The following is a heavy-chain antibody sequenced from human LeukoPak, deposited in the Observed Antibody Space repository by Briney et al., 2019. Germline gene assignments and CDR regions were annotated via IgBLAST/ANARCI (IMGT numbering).Heavy chain of an antibody. CDR1: GGSISSHY. V-gene: IGHV4-59*11. Sequence: SETLSLTCTVSGGSISSHYWSWIRQPPGKGLEWIGYIYYSGSTNYKPSLKSRVTISVDTSKNQFSLKLSSVTAADTAVYYCARAHYGKGYYYYYYMDVWGKGTTVTVSS. D-gene: IGHD4-17*01. J-gene: IGHJ6*03. CDR2: IYYSGST. CDR3: ARAHYGKGYYYYYYMDV.